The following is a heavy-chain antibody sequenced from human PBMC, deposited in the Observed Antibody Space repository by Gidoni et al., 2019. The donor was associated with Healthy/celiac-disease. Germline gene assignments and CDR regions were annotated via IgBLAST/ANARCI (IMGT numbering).Heavy chain of an antibody. V-gene: IGHV4-34*01. J-gene: IGHJ6*02. D-gene: IGHD6-13*01. Sequence: QVQLQQWGAGLLKPSETLSLTCAVYGGSFSGYYWSWIRQPPGKGLEWIGEINHSGSTNYNPSLKSRVTISVDTSKNQFSLKLSSVTAADTAVYYCAKLTSRIAAAGTRHGMDVWGQGTTVTVSS. CDR1: GGSFSGYY. CDR3: AKLTSRIAAAGTRHGMDV. CDR2: INHSGST.